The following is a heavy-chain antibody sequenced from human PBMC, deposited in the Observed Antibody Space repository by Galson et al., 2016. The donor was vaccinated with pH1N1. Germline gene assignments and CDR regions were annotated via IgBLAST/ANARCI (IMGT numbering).Heavy chain of an antibody. D-gene: IGHD3-16*01. Sequence: CKASGYSFINYAIHWVRLAPGQRLEWMGWINAANGNTRYSQNFQDRVTITRDTSASTVYLELSSLRSEDTAVYYCGRDGLTMITFGVPGNYFDYWGQGTLVTVSS. CDR2: INAANGNT. J-gene: IGHJ4*02. V-gene: IGHV1-3*01. CDR3: GRDGLTMITFGVPGNYFDY. CDR1: GYSFINYA.